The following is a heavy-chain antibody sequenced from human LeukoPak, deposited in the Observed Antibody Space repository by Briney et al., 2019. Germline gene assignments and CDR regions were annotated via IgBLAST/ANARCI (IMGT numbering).Heavy chain of an antibody. Sequence: GGSLRLSCAASGFTFSNYGMHWVRQAPGKGLEWVAVISYDGNDKYYADSVRGRFTISRDTSKNTLYVQLNSLRAEDTAIYYGAKKRLSRHSGTCPDYWGQETLVTAS. J-gene: IGHJ4*02. CDR3: AKKRLSRHSGTCPDY. CDR1: GFTFSNYG. V-gene: IGHV3-30*18. CDR2: ISYDGNDK. D-gene: IGHD1-26*01.